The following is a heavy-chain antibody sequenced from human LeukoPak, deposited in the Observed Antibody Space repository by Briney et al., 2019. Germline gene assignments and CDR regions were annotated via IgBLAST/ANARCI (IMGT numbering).Heavy chain of an antibody. Sequence: PGASLRLSCAASGFTFSSYAMSWVRQAPGKGLEWVSVIYSGGSTYYADSVKGRFTISRDNSKNTLYLQMNSLRAEDTAVYYCARVFWPRMDVWGQGTTVTVSS. CDR3: ARVFWPRMDV. D-gene: IGHD3-3*01. J-gene: IGHJ6*02. CDR2: IYSGGST. V-gene: IGHV3-53*01. CDR1: GFTFSSYA.